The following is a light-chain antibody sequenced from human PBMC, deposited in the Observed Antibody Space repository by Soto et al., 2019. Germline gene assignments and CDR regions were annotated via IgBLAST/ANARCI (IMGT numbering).Light chain of an antibody. CDR3: MQAAHWPWT. Sequence: ATINCKSSQSVLYSSTNNNYLTWFHQRPGRSPRRLIYMVSNRDSGVPDRFIGSGSGTEVTLKISRVEAEDVGVYYCMQAAHWPWTFGQGTKVDIK. J-gene: IGKJ1*01. CDR1: QSVLYSSTNNNY. V-gene: IGKV2-30*01. CDR2: MVS.